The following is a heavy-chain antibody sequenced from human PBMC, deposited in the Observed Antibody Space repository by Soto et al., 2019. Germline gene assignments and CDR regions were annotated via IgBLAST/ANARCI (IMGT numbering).Heavy chain of an antibody. V-gene: IGHV3-33*01. CDR1: GFTFSSYG. D-gene: IGHD6-13*01. CDR2: IWYDGSNK. Sequence: RRLSCAASGFTFSSYGMHWVRQAPGKGLEWVAVIWYDGSNKYYADSVKGRFTISRDNSKNTLYLQMNSLRAEDTAVYYCVRDGIAAAGSYYYWGQGTLVTVSS. CDR3: VRDGIAAAGSYYY. J-gene: IGHJ4*02.